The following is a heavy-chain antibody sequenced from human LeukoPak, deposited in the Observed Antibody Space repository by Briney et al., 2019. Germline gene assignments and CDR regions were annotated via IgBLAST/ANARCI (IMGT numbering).Heavy chain of an antibody. CDR1: GFTVSSNY. CDR3: VRQYCSGGSCYVRKNYFDY. V-gene: IGHV3-66*04. CDR2: IYSGGST. Sequence: PGGSLRLSCAASGFTVSSNYMSWVRQAPGRGLEWVSVIYSGGSTYYADSVKGRFTISRDNSKNTLFLQMNSLRAGDTAVYYCVRQYCSGGSCYVRKNYFDYWGQGTLVTVSS. J-gene: IGHJ4*02. D-gene: IGHD2-15*01.